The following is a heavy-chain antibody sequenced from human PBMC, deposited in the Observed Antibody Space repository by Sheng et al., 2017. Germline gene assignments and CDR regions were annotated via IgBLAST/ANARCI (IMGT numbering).Heavy chain of an antibody. J-gene: IGHJ4*02. V-gene: IGHV4-38-2*02. Sequence: QVQLQESGPGLVKPSETLSLTCTVSGYSISSGYYWGWIRLPPGKGLEWIGSIYHSGSTYYNPSLKSRVTISVDTSKNQFSLKLSSVTAADTAVYYCARDLFGYGSGNWGQGTLVTV. D-gene: IGHD3-10*01. CDR2: IYHSGST. CDR1: GYSISSGYY. CDR3: ARDLFGYGSGN.